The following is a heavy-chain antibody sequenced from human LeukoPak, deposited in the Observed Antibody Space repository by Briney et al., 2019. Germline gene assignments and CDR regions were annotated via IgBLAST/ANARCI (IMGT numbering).Heavy chain of an antibody. Sequence: GGSLRLSCAASGFTFSGYGMHWVRQAPGKGLEWVAVISHDGNNKYYVDSVKGRFTISRDNSKNTLHLQMNSLRAEDTAVYYCARDWGNWGYGWYFDHWGQGTLVTVSS. V-gene: IGHV3-30*03. CDR3: ARDWGNWGYGWYFDH. D-gene: IGHD7-27*01. J-gene: IGHJ4*02. CDR1: GFTFSGYG. CDR2: ISHDGNNK.